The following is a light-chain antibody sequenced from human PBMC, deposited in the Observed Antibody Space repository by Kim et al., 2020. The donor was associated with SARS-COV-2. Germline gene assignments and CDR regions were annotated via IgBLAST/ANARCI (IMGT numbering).Light chain of an antibody. V-gene: IGKV3-20*01. J-gene: IGKJ4*01. CDR2: GAS. CDR3: QQYGSSP. CDR1: QSVSSSY. Sequence: EIVLTQSPGTLSLSPGERATLSCRASQSVSSSYLAWYQQKPGQAPRLLIYGASSSATGTPDRFSGSGSGTDFTLTISRLEPEDFAVYYCQQYGSSPFGGGTKVDIK.